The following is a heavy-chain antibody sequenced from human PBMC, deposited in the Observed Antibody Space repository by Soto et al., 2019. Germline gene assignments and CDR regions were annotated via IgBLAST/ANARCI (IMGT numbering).Heavy chain of an antibody. D-gene: IGHD6-13*01. CDR1: GYTFTSYD. CDR2: MNPNSGNT. Sequence: GASVKVSCKASGYTFTSYDINWVRQATGQGLEWMGWMNPNSGNTGYAQKFQGRVTMTRNTSISTAYMELSSLRSEDTAVYHCARGVYSSSFYYYYMDVWGKGTTVTVSS. J-gene: IGHJ6*03. CDR3: ARGVYSSSFYYYYMDV. V-gene: IGHV1-8*01.